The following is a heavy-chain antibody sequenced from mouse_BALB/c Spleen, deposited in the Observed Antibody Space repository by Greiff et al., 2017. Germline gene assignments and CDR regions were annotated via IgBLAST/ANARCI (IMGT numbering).Heavy chain of an antibody. CDR1: GYAFSSYW. Sequence: QVQLQQSGAELVRPGSSVKISCKASGYAFSSYWMNWVKQRPGQGLEWIGQIYPGDGDTNYNGKFKGKATLTADKSSSTAYMQLSSLTSEDSAVYFCARDDSFAYWGQGTLVTVSA. D-gene: IGHD2-4*01. V-gene: IGHV1-80*01. CDR3: ARDDSFAY. CDR2: IYPGDGDT. J-gene: IGHJ3*01.